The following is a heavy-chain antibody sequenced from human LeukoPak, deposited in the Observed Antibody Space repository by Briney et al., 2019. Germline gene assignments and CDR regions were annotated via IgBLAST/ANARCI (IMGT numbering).Heavy chain of an antibody. Sequence: GGSLRLSCAASGFTFDDYAMHWVRQAPGKGLEWVSGISWNSGSIGYADSVKGRFTISRDNSKNTLYLQMNSLRAEDTAVYYCARADSSGYYYYYYGMDVWGQGTTVTVSS. J-gene: IGHJ6*02. CDR2: ISWNSGSI. V-gene: IGHV3-9*01. D-gene: IGHD3-22*01. CDR3: ARADSSGYYYYYYGMDV. CDR1: GFTFDDYA.